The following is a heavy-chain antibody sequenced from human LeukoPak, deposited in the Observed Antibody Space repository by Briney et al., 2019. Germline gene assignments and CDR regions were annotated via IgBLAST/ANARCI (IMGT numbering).Heavy chain of an antibody. CDR1: GFSFSSYA. CDR3: AKEMMLRVAYCDY. Sequence: GGSLRLSCAASGFSFSSYALSWVRQAQGEGMEWVSAISGSGGSIYYADSVKGRFTISRDNSKNTLYLQMNSLRAEDTAVYYCAKEMMLRVAYCDYWGQGALVAVSA. J-gene: IGHJ4*02. D-gene: IGHD3-10*01. CDR2: ISGSGGSI. V-gene: IGHV3-23*01.